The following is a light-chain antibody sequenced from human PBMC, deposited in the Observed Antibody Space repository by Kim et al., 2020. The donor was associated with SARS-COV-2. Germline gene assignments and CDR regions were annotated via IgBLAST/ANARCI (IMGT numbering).Light chain of an antibody. CDR1: QSVGSN. CDR2: GAS. CDR3: QKHDNWPLT. J-gene: IGKJ4*01. V-gene: IGKV3-15*01. Sequence: ETVMTQSPATLSVSPGERATLSCRASQSVGSNLAWYQQKPGQAPRLLIYGASTRATGIPARFSGSGSGTEFTLTISSLQSEDFAVYYCQKHDNWPLTFGGGTKVDIK.